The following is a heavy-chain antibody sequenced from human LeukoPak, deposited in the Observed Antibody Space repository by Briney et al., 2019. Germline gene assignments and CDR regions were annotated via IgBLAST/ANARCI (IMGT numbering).Heavy chain of an antibody. D-gene: IGHD5-24*01. Sequence: SETLSLTCTVSGGSISSYYWSWIRQPPGKGLEWIGYVYYSGSTNYNPSLKSRVTISVDTSKNQFSLRLSSVAAADTAVYYCARERRDGYKVYFDYWGQGTLVTVSS. CDR2: VYYSGST. CDR3: ARERRDGYKVYFDY. V-gene: IGHV4-59*01. J-gene: IGHJ4*02. CDR1: GGSISSYY.